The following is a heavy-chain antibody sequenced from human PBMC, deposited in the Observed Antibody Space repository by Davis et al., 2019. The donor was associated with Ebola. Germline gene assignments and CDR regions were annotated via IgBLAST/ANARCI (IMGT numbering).Heavy chain of an antibody. V-gene: IGHV3-33*01. CDR1: GFTFSSYG. CDR2: IWYDGSNK. D-gene: IGHD1-1*01. Sequence: PGGSLRLSCAASGFTFSSYGMHWVRQAPGKGLEWVAVIWYDGSNKYYADSVKGRFTISRDNSKNTLYLQMNSLRAEDTAVYYCARDLRAGTERDDYYYGMDVWGQGTTVTVSS. J-gene: IGHJ6*02. CDR3: ARDLRAGTERDDYYYGMDV.